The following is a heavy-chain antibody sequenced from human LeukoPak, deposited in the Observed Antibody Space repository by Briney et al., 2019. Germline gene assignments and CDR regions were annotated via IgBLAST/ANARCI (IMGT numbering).Heavy chain of an antibody. CDR3: ARDADIVVVPAAGAFDI. Sequence: SETLSLTCTVSGGSISSSSYYWGWIRQPPGKGLEWIGSIYYSGSTYYNPSLKSRVTISVDTSKNQFSLKLSSVTAADTAVYYCARDADIVVVPAAGAFDIWGQGTMVTVPS. D-gene: IGHD2-2*01. CDR1: GGSISSSSYY. V-gene: IGHV4-39*07. J-gene: IGHJ3*02. CDR2: IYYSGST.